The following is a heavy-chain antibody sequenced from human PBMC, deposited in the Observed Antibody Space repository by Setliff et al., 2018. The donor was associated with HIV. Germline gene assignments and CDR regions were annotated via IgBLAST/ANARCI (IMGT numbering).Heavy chain of an antibody. CDR2: IYYSGNP. J-gene: IGHJ4*02. CDR3: ARGFDYAQRPPLYYFDY. Sequence: SETLSLTCTVSGGSISSSYYYWSWIRQHPGKGLEWIGYIYYSGNPFYNPSLRSRVTISLDTSKNQFSLKLSSVTAADTAVYYCARGFDYAQRPPLYYFDYWGQGTLVTVAS. CDR1: GGSISSSYYY. D-gene: IGHD2-2*01. V-gene: IGHV4-31*03.